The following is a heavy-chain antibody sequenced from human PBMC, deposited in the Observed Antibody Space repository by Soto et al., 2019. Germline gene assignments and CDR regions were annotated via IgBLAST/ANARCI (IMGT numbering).Heavy chain of an antibody. Sequence: QVQLVQSGAEVRKPGSSLRVSCKSSGATFSTTGISWVRQAPGQGLEWMGGIIPLFGTPKYARKFQGRVSIPAAASTNTVDMELNSLRPDDAAVYYCARASPVICGGDPCYRLDSSFDSWGQGALVIVSS. D-gene: IGHD2-21*02. V-gene: IGHV1-69*01. CDR2: IIPLFGTP. CDR1: GATFSTTG. CDR3: ARASPVICGGDPCYRLDSSFDS. J-gene: IGHJ5*01.